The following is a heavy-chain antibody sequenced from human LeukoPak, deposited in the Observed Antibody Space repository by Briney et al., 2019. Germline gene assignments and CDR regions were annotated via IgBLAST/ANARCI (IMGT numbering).Heavy chain of an antibody. CDR2: IKSKTDGGTT. CDR3: TTDQMYYYGSGSYYFDY. V-gene: IGHV3-15*01. D-gene: IGHD3-10*01. CDR1: GFTFSNAW. J-gene: IGHJ4*02. Sequence: PGGSLRLSCAASGFTFSNAWMSWVRQAPGKGLEWVGRIKSKTDGGTTDYAAPVKGRFTISRDDSKNTLYLQMNSLKTEDTAVYYCTTDQMYYYGSGSYYFDYWGQGTLVTVSS.